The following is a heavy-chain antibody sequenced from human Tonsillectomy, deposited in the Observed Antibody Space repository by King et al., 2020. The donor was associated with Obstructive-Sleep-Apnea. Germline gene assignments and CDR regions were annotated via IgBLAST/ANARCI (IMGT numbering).Heavy chain of an antibody. CDR1: QFTFGSYA. Sequence: VQLVESGGGVVQPGRSLRLSCAASQFTFGSYAMHWVRQAPGKGLEWVAVISYDGHNKYYADSVKGRFTISRDNSWNTLSLQMNSLRAEDTAVYYCARVGSPFTMIRDHYFDYWGQGTLVTVSS. V-gene: IGHV3-30-3*01. CDR3: ARVGSPFTMIRDHYFDY. D-gene: IGHD3-10*01. J-gene: IGHJ4*02. CDR2: ISYDGHNK.